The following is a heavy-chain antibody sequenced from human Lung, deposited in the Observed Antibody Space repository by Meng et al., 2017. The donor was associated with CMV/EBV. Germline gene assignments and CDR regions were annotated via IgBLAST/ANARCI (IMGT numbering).Heavy chain of an antibody. V-gene: IGHV3-15*01. D-gene: IGHD3-16*01. CDR1: GFTFSNAW. Sequence: GGSXRLXXATSGFTFSNAWMNWVRQAPGKGLEWVGRIKSKPSGGTTDYAAPVKGGFTISRDDSKNTAYLQMNGLKNDDTAVYYCSTGGYFFDYWGQGTLVTVSS. J-gene: IGHJ4*02. CDR2: IKSKPSGGTT. CDR3: STGGYFFDY.